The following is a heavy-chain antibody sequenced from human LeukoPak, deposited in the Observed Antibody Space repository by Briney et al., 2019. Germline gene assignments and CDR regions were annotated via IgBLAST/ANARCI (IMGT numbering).Heavy chain of an antibody. J-gene: IGHJ4*02. V-gene: IGHV4-59*01. Sequence: PSETLSLTCTVSGGSISSYYWSWIRQPPGKGLEWIGYIYYSGSTNYNPSLKSRVTISVDTSKNQFSLKLSSVTAADTAVYYCARYFAVAGCFDYWGQGTLVTASS. CDR1: GGSISSYY. CDR2: IYYSGST. CDR3: ARYFAVAGCFDY. D-gene: IGHD6-19*01.